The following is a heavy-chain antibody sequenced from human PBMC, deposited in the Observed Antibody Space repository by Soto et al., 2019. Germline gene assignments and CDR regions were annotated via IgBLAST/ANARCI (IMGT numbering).Heavy chain of an antibody. Sequence: QLHVVESGGGVVQSGTSLRLSCVASGFSLRSSGMHWLRQAPGKGLEWVATSSYDGNHDWYAASVEGRFTISRDNSDNKVYLQMDRLREEDTAVYFCAKERADIVLTPHATSGMDVWGQGATVTVSS. CDR1: GFSLRSSG. V-gene: IGHV3-30*18. J-gene: IGHJ6*02. CDR2: SSYDGNHD. D-gene: IGHD2-8*02. CDR3: AKERADIVLTPHATSGMDV.